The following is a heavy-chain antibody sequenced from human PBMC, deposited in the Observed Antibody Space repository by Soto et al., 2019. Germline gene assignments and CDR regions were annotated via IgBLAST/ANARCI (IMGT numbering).Heavy chain of an antibody. CDR2: MNPNGGNT. J-gene: IGHJ3*01. CDR1: GYSFTSYD. Sequence: ASVKVSCTASGYSFTSYDINWVRQATGQGLEWMGWMNPNGGNTGYAQKFQGRVTMTRNTSISTAYMELSSLRSDDTAVCYCALIPGGIAVASLVGWGQGTMVTVSS. D-gene: IGHD6-19*01. V-gene: IGHV1-8*01. CDR3: ALIPGGIAVASLVG.